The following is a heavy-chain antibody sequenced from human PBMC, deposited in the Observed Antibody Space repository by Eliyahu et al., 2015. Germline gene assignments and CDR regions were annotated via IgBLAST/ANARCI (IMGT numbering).Heavy chain of an antibody. CDR2: IKNNNHGGTR. V-gene: IGHV3-15*01. D-gene: IGHD3-16*01. CDR3: SRESGVLGFDV. J-gene: IGHJ4*02. Sequence: EVQLVESGGGLVNPGGSLRLSCTASGFTLHSAWMSWVRQAPGKGWEWVGHIKNNNHGGTREYAAPVKGRFVISRDDSTNTLYLQMNSLTPNDTGVYFCSRESGVLGFDVWGPGAQVTVAA. CDR1: GFTLHSAW.